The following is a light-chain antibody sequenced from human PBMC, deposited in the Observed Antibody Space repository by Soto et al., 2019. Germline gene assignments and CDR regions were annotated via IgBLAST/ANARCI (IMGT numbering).Light chain of an antibody. V-gene: IGLV1-36*01. CDR1: SSNIGNNA. CDR3: AAWDDSLNGLV. Sequence: QSVLTQPPSVSEAPRQRVTISCSGSSSNIGNNAVNWYQQLPGKSPKLLIYYDDLMPSGVSDRFSGSKSGTSASLAISGLQYEAEAVYYSAAWDDSLNGLVFGGGTKLTVL. J-gene: IGLJ3*02. CDR2: YDD.